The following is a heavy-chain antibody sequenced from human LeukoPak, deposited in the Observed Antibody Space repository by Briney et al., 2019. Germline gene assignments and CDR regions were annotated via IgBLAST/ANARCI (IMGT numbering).Heavy chain of an antibody. J-gene: IGHJ4*02. V-gene: IGHV4-34*01. CDR1: GGSFSGYY. CDR2: INHSGST. D-gene: IGHD2-15*01. Sequence: PSETLSLTCAVYGGSFSGYYWSWIRQPPGKGLEWIGEINHSGSTNYNPSLKSRVTISVDTSKNPFSLKLSSVTGADTAVYYCARGWWPPPPDYWGQGTLVTVSS. CDR3: ARGWWPPPPDY.